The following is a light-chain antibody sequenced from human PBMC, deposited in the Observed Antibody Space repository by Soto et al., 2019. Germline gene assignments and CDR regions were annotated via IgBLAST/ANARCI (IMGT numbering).Light chain of an antibody. CDR2: EVS. CDR1: SSDVGGYNY. CDR3: SSYTSSSTV. J-gene: IGLJ1*01. Sequence: QSVLTQPASVSGSPGQSITISCTGTSSDVGGYNYVSWHQQHPGKAPKLMIYEVSNRPSGVSNRFSGSKSGNTASLTISGLQAEDEADYYCSSYTSSSTVFGTGTKVTVL. V-gene: IGLV2-14*01.